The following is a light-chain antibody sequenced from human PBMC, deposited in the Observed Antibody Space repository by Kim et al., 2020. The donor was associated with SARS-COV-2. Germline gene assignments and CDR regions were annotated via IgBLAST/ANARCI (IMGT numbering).Light chain of an antibody. V-gene: IGLV3-1*01. Sequence: YELTQPPSVSVSPGQTANITCSGDKLGDKYACWYQQKPGQSPVLVIYRDTKRPSGIPERFSGSNSGNTATLTISGTQPMDEADYYCQAWDSSTVVFGGGTQLTVL. CDR1: KLGDKY. J-gene: IGLJ2*01. CDR3: QAWDSSTVV. CDR2: RDT.